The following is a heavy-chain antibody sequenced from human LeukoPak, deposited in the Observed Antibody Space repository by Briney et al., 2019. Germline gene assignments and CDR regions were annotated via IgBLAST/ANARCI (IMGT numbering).Heavy chain of an antibody. CDR2: FDGNGPNT. D-gene: IGHD2-8*02. V-gene: IGHV3-23*01. J-gene: IGHJ4*02. CDR1: GFTFSSFA. CDR3: AKPRTTGLGWAQFDY. Sequence: GGSLRLSCAASGFTFSSFAMTWVRQAPGKGLEWVSGFDGNGPNTYYADSVKGRWTISRDNSRNTLYLEMNSLRHEDTAIYYCAKPRTTGLGWAQFDYWGQGSLVTVSS.